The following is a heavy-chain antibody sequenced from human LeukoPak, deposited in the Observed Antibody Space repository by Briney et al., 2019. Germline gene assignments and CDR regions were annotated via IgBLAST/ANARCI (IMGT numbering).Heavy chain of an antibody. D-gene: IGHD3-22*01. CDR3: AGLRRNSDRSDFFYYYDH. CDR2: VNTVSSYI. Sequence: GGSLRLSCAASGFTFSDYSMNWVRQAPGKGLEWVASVNTVSSYIYYADSMRGRFTISRDNAKNSLFLQMNSLRAEDTAVYYCAGLRRNSDRSDFFYYYDHWGQGTLVTVSS. V-gene: IGHV3-21*01. J-gene: IGHJ4*02. CDR1: GFTFSDYS.